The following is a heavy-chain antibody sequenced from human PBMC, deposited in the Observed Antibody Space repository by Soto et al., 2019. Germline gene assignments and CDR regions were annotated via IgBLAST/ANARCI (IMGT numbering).Heavy chain of an antibody. Sequence: SLRLSCAASGFTFSSYSMNWVRQAPGKGLEWVSSISSSSYIYYADSVKGRFTISRDNAKNSLYLQMNSLRAEDTAVYYCARDGYNVDAFDIWGQGTMVTVSS. CDR3: ARDGYNVDAFDI. CDR2: ISSSSYI. V-gene: IGHV3-21*01. J-gene: IGHJ3*02. D-gene: IGHD5-12*01. CDR1: GFTFSSYS.